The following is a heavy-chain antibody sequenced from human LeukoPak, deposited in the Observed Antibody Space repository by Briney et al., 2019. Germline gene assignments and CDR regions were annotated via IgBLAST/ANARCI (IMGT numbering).Heavy chain of an antibody. CDR1: GFTLSSYW. D-gene: IGHD3-10*01. CDR3: ARVVGSGSFDY. V-gene: IGHV3-74*01. CDR2: INSDGSST. J-gene: IGHJ4*02. Sequence: GGSLRLSCAASGFTLSSYWMHWVRHVPGKGLMWISRINSDGSSTSFADSVKGRFTISRDNAKSTVYLQMNSLRDEDTAVYYCARVVGSGSFDYWGQGTLVTVSS.